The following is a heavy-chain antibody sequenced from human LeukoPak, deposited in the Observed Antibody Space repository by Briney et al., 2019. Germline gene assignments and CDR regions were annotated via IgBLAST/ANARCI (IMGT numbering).Heavy chain of an antibody. Sequence: SETLSLTCTVSGGSISSYYWSWIRQPARKGLEWIGRIYTSGSTNYNPSLKSRVTMSVDTSKNQFSLKLSSVTAADTAVYYCASSYYDILTGYSPLDYWGQGTLVTVSS. CDR3: ASSYYDILTGYSPLDY. V-gene: IGHV4-4*07. CDR2: IYTSGST. CDR1: GGSISSYY. J-gene: IGHJ4*02. D-gene: IGHD3-9*01.